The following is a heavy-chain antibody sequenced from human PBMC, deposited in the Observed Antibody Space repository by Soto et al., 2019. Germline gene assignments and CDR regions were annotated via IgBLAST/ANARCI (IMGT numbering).Heavy chain of an antibody. CDR1: GGTFSSYA. CDR2: IIPIFGTA. D-gene: IGHD3-22*01. V-gene: IGHV1-69*13. J-gene: IGHJ4*02. CDR3: ARVPSYDSSGPLDY. Sequence: SVKVSCKASGGTFSSYAISWVRQAPGQGLEWMGGIIPIFGTANYAQKFQGRVTITADESTSTAYMELSSPRSEDTAVYYCARVPSYDSSGPLDYWGQGTLVTVSS.